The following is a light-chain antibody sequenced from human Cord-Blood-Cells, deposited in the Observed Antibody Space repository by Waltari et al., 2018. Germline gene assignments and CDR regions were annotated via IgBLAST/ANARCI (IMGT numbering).Light chain of an antibody. CDR2: DVS. CDR3: SSYTGSSTVV. J-gene: IGLJ2*01. V-gene: IGLV2-14*01. CDR1: RSDVGGYIS. Sequence: QSALTQPASVSGSPGQSLTISCTGTRSDVGGYISVSWYQQHPGKAPKLMIYDVSNRPSGVSNRFSGSKSGNTASLTISGLQAEDEADYYCSSYTGSSTVVFGGGTKLTVL.